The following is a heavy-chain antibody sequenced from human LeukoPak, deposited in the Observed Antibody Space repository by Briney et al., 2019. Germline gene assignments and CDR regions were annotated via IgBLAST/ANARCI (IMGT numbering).Heavy chain of an antibody. CDR1: GFTFDDYA. CDR2: ISWNSGSI. Sequence: PGGSLRLSCAASGFTFDDYAMHWVRQAPGKGLEWVSCISWNSGSIGYADSVKGRFTISRDNAKNSLYLQMNSLRAEDTALYYCAKDLLFVGDGRAYFDYWGQGTLVTVSS. J-gene: IGHJ4*02. D-gene: IGHD3-10*01. CDR3: AKDLLFVGDGRAYFDY. V-gene: IGHV3-9*01.